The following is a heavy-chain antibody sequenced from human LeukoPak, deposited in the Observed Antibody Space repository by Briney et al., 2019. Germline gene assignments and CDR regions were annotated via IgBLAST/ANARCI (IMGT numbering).Heavy chain of an antibody. J-gene: IGHJ6*03. CDR2: IYYSGST. V-gene: IGHV4-59*11. CDR3: AKSSTGGPYYYYYYMDV. CDR1: GGSISSHY. D-gene: IGHD2-2*01. Sequence: SETLSLTGTASGGSISSHYWSWIRQPPGKGLDWIGYIYYSGSTNYTPSLKSRVTISVDTSKNQFSLKLSSVTAADTAVYYCAKSSTGGPYYYYYYMDVWGKGTTVTVSS.